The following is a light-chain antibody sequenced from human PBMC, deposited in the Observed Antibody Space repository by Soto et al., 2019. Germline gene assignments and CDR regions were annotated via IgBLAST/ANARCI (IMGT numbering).Light chain of an antibody. CDR2: GAS. CDR3: QQYGSLSWT. CDR1: QSVSSNY. J-gene: IGKJ1*01. V-gene: IGKV3-20*01. Sequence: DIVLTQSPGTLSLAPGQRATLSCRASQSVSSNYLAWYQQRPGQAPRLLIYGASTRATGIPDRFSGSGSGTEFTLTISRLEPEDFAGYYCQQYGSLSWTCGQGTKV.